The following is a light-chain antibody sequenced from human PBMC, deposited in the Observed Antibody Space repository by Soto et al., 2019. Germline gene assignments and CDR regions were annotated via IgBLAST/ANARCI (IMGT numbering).Light chain of an antibody. V-gene: IGKV1-27*01. J-gene: IGKJ2*01. Sequence: DIQMTQSPSSLSASVGDRVTITSRASQGISNYLAWYQQKPGKVPKLLIYAASTLQSGVPSRFSGSGSGTDFTLTISSLQPEYVATYYCQKYNSAPHTFGQGTKLEIK. CDR3: QKYNSAPHT. CDR2: AAS. CDR1: QGISNY.